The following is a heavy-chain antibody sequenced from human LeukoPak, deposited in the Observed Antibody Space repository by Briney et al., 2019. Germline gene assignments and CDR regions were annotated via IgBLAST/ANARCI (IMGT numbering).Heavy chain of an antibody. D-gene: IGHD2-15*01. V-gene: IGHV3-23*01. CDR1: GFIFSSYS. CDR3: AKSLYGGGSWTFDY. J-gene: IGHJ4*02. CDR2: ISGSGGST. Sequence: GGSLRLSCAASGFIFSSYSMSWVRQAPGKGLEWVSVISGSGGSTYYADSVKARLSISRDNSKNTLYLQMNSRRAEDTAVYYWAKSLYGGGSWTFDYWGQGTLVTVSS.